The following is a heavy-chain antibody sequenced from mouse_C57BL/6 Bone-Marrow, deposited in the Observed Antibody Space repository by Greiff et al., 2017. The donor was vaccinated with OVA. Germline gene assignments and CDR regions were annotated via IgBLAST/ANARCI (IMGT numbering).Heavy chain of an antibody. V-gene: IGHV1-52*01. CDR3: ARSGLSTQGDYFDY. D-gene: IGHD2-1*01. Sequence: QVQLKQSGAELVRPGSSVKLSCKASGYNFTSYWMHWVKQRPIQGLEWIGNIDPSDSETHYNQKFKDKATLTVDKSSSTAYMQLSSLTSEDSAVYYCARSGLSTQGDYFDYWGQGTILTVSS. CDR1: GYNFTSYW. J-gene: IGHJ2*01. CDR2: IDPSDSET.